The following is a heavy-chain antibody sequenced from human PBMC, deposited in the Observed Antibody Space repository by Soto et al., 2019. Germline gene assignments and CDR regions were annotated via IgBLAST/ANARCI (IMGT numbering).Heavy chain of an antibody. Sequence: QVQLVESGGGVVQPGRSLRLSCAASGFTFSSYAMHWVRQAPGKGLEWVAVISYDGSNKYYADSVKGRFTISRDNSKNTLYLQMNSLRAEDTAVYYCARDRSDVLRFLEWLLTGAFAIWGQGTMVTVSS. CDR1: GFTFSSYA. J-gene: IGHJ3*02. D-gene: IGHD3-3*01. CDR2: ISYDGSNK. CDR3: ARDRSDVLRFLEWLLTGAFAI. V-gene: IGHV3-30-3*01.